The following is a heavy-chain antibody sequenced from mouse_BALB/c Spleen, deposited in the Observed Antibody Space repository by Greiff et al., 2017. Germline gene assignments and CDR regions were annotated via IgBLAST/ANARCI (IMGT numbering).Heavy chain of an antibody. CDR2: ISYSGST. V-gene: IGHV3-2*02. Sequence: EVKLMESGPGLVKPSQSLSLTCTVTGYSITSDYAWNWIRQFPGNKLEWMGYISYSGSTSYNPSLKSRISITRDTSKNQFFLQLNSVTTEDTATYYCARDWEGFAYWGQGTLVTVSA. CDR1: GYSITSDYA. D-gene: IGHD4-1*01. CDR3: ARDWEGFAY. J-gene: IGHJ3*01.